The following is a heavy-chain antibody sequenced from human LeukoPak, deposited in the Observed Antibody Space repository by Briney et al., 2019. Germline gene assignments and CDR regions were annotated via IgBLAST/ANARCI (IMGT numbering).Heavy chain of an antibody. Sequence: ASVKVSCKASGYTFTGYYMHWVRQAPGQGLEWMGWINPNSGGTNYAQKFQGRVTMTRDTSISTAYMELSGLRSDDTAVYYCARDSAMLTYFDYWGQGTLVTVSS. CDR3: ARDSAMLTYFDY. CDR2: INPNSGGT. D-gene: IGHD5-18*01. J-gene: IGHJ4*02. V-gene: IGHV1-2*02. CDR1: GYTFTGYY.